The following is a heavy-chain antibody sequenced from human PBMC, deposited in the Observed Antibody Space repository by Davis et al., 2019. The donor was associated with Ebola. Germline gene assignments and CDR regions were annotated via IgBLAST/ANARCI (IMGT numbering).Heavy chain of an antibody. CDR3: ARGVRGALDF. J-gene: IGHJ4*02. V-gene: IGHV1-2*02. CDR2: IDPNSGGT. CDR1: GYTFTVFY. Sequence: AVSVKVSCKTSGYTFTVFYIHWVRQAPGQGLEWMGWIDPNSGGTNSSQKFQDGVTMTRDTSTNTVYMELSRLRFDDTAVYYCARGVRGALDFWGQGTLVTVSS. D-gene: IGHD3-10*01.